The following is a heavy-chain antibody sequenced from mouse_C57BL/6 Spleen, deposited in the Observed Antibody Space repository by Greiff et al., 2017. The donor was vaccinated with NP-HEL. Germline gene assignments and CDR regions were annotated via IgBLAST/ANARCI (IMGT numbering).Heavy chain of an antibody. CDR2: ISSGSSTI. CDR1: GFTFSDYG. D-gene: IGHD1-1*01. CDR3: ARGGVVAPYFDV. Sequence: EVKLMESGGGLVKPGGSLKLSCAASGFTFSDYGMHWVRQAPEKGLEWVAYISSGSSTIYYADTVKGRFTISRDNAKNTLFLQMTSLRSEDTAMYYCARGGVVAPYFDVWGTGTTVTVSS. J-gene: IGHJ1*03. V-gene: IGHV5-17*01.